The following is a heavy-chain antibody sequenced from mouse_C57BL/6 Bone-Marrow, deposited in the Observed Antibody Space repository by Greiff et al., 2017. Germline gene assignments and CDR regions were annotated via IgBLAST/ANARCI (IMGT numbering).Heavy chain of an antibody. J-gene: IGHJ1*03. CDR2: ISSGSSTI. CDR1: GFTFSDYG. CDR3: AYYGSSYGYWYFDV. Sequence: EVKLVESGGGLVKPGGSLKLSCAASGFTFSDYGMHWVRQAPEKGLEWVAYISSGSSTIYYADTGKGRFNISRDNAKNTLFLKMTSLRSEDTAMYYCAYYGSSYGYWYFDVWGTGTTVTVSS. D-gene: IGHD1-1*01. V-gene: IGHV5-17*01.